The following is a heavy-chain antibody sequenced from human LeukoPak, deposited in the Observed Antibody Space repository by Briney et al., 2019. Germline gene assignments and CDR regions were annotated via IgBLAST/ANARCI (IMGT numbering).Heavy chain of an antibody. D-gene: IGHD5-18*01. CDR2: IVVGSGNT. CDR3: ARAGLYSYGWLTHYYFDY. CDR1: GFTFTSSA. J-gene: IGHJ4*02. Sequence: GASVKVSCKASGFTFTSSAMQWVRQARGQRLEWIGWIVVGSGNTNYAQKFQERVTITRDMSTSTAYMELSSLRSEDTAVYYCARAGLYSYGWLTHYYFDYWGQGTLVTVSS. V-gene: IGHV1-58*02.